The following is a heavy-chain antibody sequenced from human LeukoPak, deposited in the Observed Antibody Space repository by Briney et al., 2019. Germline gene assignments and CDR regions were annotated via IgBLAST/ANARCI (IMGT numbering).Heavy chain of an antibody. CDR3: ARGIQDYDILTGYYF. CDR1: GFTFSSYG. D-gene: IGHD3-9*01. V-gene: IGHV3-33*08. Sequence: GGSLRLSCAASGFTFSSYGMHWVRQAPGKGLEWVAVIWYGGSNKYYADSVKGRFTISRDNSKNTLYLQMNSLRAEDTAVYYCARGIQDYDILTGYYFWGQGTLVTVSS. CDR2: IWYGGSNK. J-gene: IGHJ4*02.